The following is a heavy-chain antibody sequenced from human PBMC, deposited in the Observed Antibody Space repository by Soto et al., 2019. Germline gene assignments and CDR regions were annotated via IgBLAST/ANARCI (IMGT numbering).Heavy chain of an antibody. CDR1: GFTFSSYA. J-gene: IGHJ6*03. Sequence: GGSLRLSCAASGFTFSSYAMSWVRQAPGKGLEWVSAISGSGGSTYYADSVKGRFTISRDNSKNTLYLQMNSLRAEDTAVYYCAKRWGGPRPDYYYYYMDVWGKGTTVTVSS. D-gene: IGHD3-16*01. V-gene: IGHV3-23*01. CDR2: ISGSGGST. CDR3: AKRWGGPRPDYYYYYMDV.